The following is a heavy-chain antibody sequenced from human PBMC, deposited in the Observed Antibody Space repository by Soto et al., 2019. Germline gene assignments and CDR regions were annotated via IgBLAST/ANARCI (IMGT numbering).Heavy chain of an antibody. V-gene: IGHV3-23*01. CDR2: TRSNGEHT. Sequence: GGSLRLSCAVSGFMFSSFAMTWVRQAPGKGLEWVSTTRSNGEHTYYADSVKGRFTVSRDNSKNTLFLEMSSLRAEDSAIYYCAKDSKSVSVSAARVYGMDVWGQGTTVTVSS. CDR3: AKDSKSVSVSAARVYGMDV. CDR1: GFMFSSFA. D-gene: IGHD2-2*01. J-gene: IGHJ6*02.